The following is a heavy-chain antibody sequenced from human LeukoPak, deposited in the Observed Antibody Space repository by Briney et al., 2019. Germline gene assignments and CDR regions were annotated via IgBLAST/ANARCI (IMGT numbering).Heavy chain of an antibody. CDR3: ARGHYYDSSGYYWDYYYYYGMDV. CDR2: ISAYNGNT. D-gene: IGHD3-22*01. J-gene: IGHJ6*02. V-gene: IGHV1-18*01. CDR1: GYTFTSYG. Sequence: ASVKVSCKASGYTFTSYGISWVRQAPGQGLEWMGWISAYNGNTNYAQKLQGRVTMTTDTSTSTAYMELRSLRSDDTAVYYCARGHYYDSSGYYWDYYYYYGMDVWGQGTTVTVSS.